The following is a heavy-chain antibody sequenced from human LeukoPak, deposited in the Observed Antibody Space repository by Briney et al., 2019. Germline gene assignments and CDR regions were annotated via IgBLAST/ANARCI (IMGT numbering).Heavy chain of an antibody. V-gene: IGHV5-51*01. CDR2: IYPGDSAT. D-gene: IGHD3-3*01. Sequence: GESLKISCKGSGYSFTSYWIGWVRQMPGKGLEWMGIIYPGDSATRYSPSFQGQVTISADKSISTAYLQWSSLKASDTAMYYCARPVTTITIFGVVTEYFDYWGQGTLVTVSS. J-gene: IGHJ4*02. CDR3: ARPVTTITIFGVVTEYFDY. CDR1: GYSFTSYW.